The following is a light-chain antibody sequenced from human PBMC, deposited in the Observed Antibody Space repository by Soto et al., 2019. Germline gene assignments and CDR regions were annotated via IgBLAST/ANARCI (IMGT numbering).Light chain of an antibody. CDR2: AAT. CDR3: QQSYTSSWS. J-gene: IGKJ1*01. V-gene: IGKV1-39*01. Sequence: DIQLTQSPSSLSASVGDRVTITCRASQNIDDFLFWYQQKPGRAPRLLIYAATSLQSGVPSRFSGSGSGTDFTLTVSSLQPEDVATYYCQQSYTSSWSFGQGTKVEI. CDR1: QNIDDF.